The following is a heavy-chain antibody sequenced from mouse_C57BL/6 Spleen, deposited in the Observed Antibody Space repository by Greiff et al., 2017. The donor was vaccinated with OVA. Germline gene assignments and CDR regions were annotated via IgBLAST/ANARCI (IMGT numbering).Heavy chain of an antibody. Sequence: QVQLQQPGAELVKPGASVKMSCKASGYTFTSYWITWVKQRPGQGLEWLGDIYPGSGSTNYNEKFKSKATLTVDTSSSTAYMQLSSQTSEDSAVYYCARMVTTSNFAYWGQGTLVTVSA. D-gene: IGHD2-2*01. CDR1: GYTFTSYW. CDR3: ARMVTTSNFAY. V-gene: IGHV1-55*01. J-gene: IGHJ3*01. CDR2: IYPGSGST.